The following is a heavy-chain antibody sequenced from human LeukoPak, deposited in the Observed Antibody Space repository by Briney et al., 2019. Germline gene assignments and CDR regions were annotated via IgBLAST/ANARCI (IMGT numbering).Heavy chain of an antibody. CDR1: GGTFSSYA. Sequence: SVKVSCKASGGTFSSYAISWVRQAPGQGLEWMGGIIPIFGTANYAQKFQGRVTITADEPTSTAYMELSILRSEDTAVYYCARESGSYPDDAFDIWGQGTMVTVSS. CDR2: IIPIFGTA. V-gene: IGHV1-69*13. J-gene: IGHJ3*02. CDR3: ARESGSYPDDAFDI. D-gene: IGHD1-26*01.